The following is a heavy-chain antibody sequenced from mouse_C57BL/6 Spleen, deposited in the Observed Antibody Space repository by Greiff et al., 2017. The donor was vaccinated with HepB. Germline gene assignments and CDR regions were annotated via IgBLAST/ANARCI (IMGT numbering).Heavy chain of an antibody. Sequence: EVQRVESGGDLVKPGGSLKLSCAASGFTFSSYGMSWVRQTPDKRLEWVATISSGGSYTYYPDSVKGRFTISRDNAKNTLYLQMSSLKSEDTAMYYCARHDDDAYWGQGTLVTVSA. CDR1: GFTFSSYG. CDR3: ARHDDDAY. CDR2: ISSGGSYT. J-gene: IGHJ3*01. D-gene: IGHD2-4*01. V-gene: IGHV5-6*01.